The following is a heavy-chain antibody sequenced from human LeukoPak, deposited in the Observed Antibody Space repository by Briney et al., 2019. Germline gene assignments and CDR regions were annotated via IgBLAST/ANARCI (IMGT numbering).Heavy chain of an antibody. D-gene: IGHD2-15*01. J-gene: IGHJ3*02. Sequence: GGSLRLSCAASGFTFSSYSMNWVRQAPGKGLEWVSSISSSSSYIYYADSVKGRFTISRDNAKNSLYLQMNSLRAEDTAVYFCARDEVAAMGAFDIWGQGTMVTVSS. CDR1: GFTFSSYS. CDR2: ISSSSSYI. CDR3: ARDEVAAMGAFDI. V-gene: IGHV3-21*01.